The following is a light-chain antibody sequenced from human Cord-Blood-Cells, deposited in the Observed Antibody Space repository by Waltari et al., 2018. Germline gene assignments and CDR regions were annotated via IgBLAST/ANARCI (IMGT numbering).Light chain of an antibody. Sequence: EIVMTQSPATLSVSPGERAPLSCRASQIVSSNLAWYKQKPGQAPTLLSYGASTRATGIPARFSGSGSGTEFTLTISSLQSEDFAVYFCQQYNNWPPWTFGQGTKVEIK. CDR2: GAS. CDR1: QIVSSN. V-gene: IGKV3-15*01. J-gene: IGKJ1*01. CDR3: QQYNNWPPWT.